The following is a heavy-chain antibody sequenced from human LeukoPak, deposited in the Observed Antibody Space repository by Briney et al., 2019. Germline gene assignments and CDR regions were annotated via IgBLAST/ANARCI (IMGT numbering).Heavy chain of an antibody. CDR1: GFTFSDYY. D-gene: IGHD3-10*01. J-gene: IGHJ4*02. Sequence: GGSLRLSCAASGFTFSDYYMSWIRQAPGKGLEWVSYISSSGSTIYYADSVKGRFTISRDNAKNSLYLQMNSLRAEDTAVYYCARDPQNNMRFGESTTQDSGYWGQGTLVTVSS. V-gene: IGHV3-11*04. CDR3: ARDPQNNMRFGESTTQDSGY. CDR2: ISSSGSTI.